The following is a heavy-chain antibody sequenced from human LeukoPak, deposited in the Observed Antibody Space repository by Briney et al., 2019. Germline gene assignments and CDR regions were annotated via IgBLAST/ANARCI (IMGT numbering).Heavy chain of an antibody. Sequence: HPGGSLRLSCAASGFTFSTYWMSWVRQAPGKGLEWVANTKEDGGEKYYVGSVKGRFTISRDNAENSLYLQMNSLRAEDTAVYYCARRSVAGSLDYWGQGTPVTVSS. J-gene: IGHJ4*02. CDR1: GFTFSTYW. CDR2: TKEDGGEK. V-gene: IGHV3-7*01. D-gene: IGHD6-19*01. CDR3: ARRSVAGSLDY.